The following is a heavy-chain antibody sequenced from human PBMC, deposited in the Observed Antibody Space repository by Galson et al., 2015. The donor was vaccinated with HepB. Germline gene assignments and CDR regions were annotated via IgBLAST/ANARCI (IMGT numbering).Heavy chain of an antibody. D-gene: IGHD3-10*01. V-gene: IGHV5-10-1*01. Sequence: QSGAEVKKPGESLKISCKGSGYSFTSYWISWVRQMPGKGLEWVGRIDPSDSYTNYSPSFQGHVTISADKSISTAYLQWSSLKASDTAMYYCARSPDPMVRGADTDYWGQGTLVTVSS. CDR2: IDPSDSYT. CDR3: ARSPDPMVRGADTDY. CDR1: GYSFTSYW. J-gene: IGHJ4*02.